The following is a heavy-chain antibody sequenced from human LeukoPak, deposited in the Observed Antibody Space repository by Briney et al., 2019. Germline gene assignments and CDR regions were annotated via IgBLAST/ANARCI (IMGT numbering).Heavy chain of an antibody. D-gene: IGHD5-12*01. J-gene: IGHJ4*02. Sequence: GSLRLSCADSGFSFSSNAMSWVRQAPGKGLEWVSTVSPSGGVTYYADSVKGRFTVSRDKSKNTLYLQMNSLRAEGAAVYYCAKGPSWLFDYWGQGTLVTVSS. CDR1: GFSFSSNA. CDR2: VSPSGGVT. V-gene: IGHV3-23*01. CDR3: AKGPSWLFDY.